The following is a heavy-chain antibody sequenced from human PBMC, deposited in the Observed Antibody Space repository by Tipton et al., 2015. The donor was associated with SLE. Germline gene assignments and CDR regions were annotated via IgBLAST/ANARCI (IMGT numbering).Heavy chain of an antibody. J-gene: IGHJ4*02. V-gene: IGHV4-30-2*01. D-gene: IGHD4-17*01. CDR1: GGSISSSNS. CDR2: IYDSGTT. Sequence: TLSLTCAVSGGSISSSNSWSWIRQPPGKGLEWIGFIYDSGTTSYNLSLKSRVTISVDRSMTQFSLNLDSVTAADTAVYYCARDHYGDHGDYWGQGTLVTVSS. CDR3: ARDHYGDHGDY.